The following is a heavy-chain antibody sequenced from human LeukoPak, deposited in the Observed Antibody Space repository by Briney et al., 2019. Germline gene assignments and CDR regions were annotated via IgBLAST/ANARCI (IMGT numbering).Heavy chain of an antibody. V-gene: IGHV4-59*10. D-gene: IGHD6-13*01. CDR2: IYMSGST. J-gene: IGHJ3*02. CDR3: AREAGSSWSRGLDI. Sequence: SETLSLTCAVYGGSFSGYYWSWIRQPPGKGLEWIGRIYMSGSTDYNSSLKSRVNMSVDTSKNQFSLNLSSVTAADTAVYYCAREAGSSWSRGLDIWGQGTVVTVSS. CDR1: GGSFSGYY.